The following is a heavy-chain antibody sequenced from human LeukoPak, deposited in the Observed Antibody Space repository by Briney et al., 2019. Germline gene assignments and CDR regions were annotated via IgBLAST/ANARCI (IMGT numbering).Heavy chain of an antibody. D-gene: IGHD3-22*01. J-gene: IGHJ6*02. CDR2: ISGSGGST. CDR3: AKGRYYDSSGYYYEDYYYYGMDV. V-gene: IGHV3-23*01. CDR1: GFTFSSYW. Sequence: GGSLRLSCAASGFTFSSYWMSWVRQAPGKGLEWVSAISGSGGSTYYADSVKGRFTISRDNSKNTLYLQMNSLRAEDTAVYYCAKGRYYDSSGYYYEDYYYYGMDVWGQGTTVTVSS.